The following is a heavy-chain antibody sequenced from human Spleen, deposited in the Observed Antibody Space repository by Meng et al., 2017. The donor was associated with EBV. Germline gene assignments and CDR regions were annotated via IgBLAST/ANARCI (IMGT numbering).Heavy chain of an antibody. Sequence: VQAGAEMKKPGASVKVPCQSLGNKFVDYGISWVRQAPGQGLEWMGWINAANGNTKYSQQFQARLTITGDTSASTAYMELSGLSSEDTAVYYCARDPRRFLNNFSPYYFDFLGQGTLVTVSS. V-gene: IGHV1-18*01. J-gene: IGHJ4*02. CDR1: GNKFVDYG. D-gene: IGHD1/OR15-1a*01. CDR2: INAANGNT. CDR3: ARDPRRFLNNFSPYYFDF.